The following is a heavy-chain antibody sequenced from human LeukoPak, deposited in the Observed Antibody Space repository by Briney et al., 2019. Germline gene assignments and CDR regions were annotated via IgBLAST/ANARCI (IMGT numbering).Heavy chain of an antibody. CDR2: ISGSGGST. J-gene: IGHJ4*02. Sequence: GGSLRLSCAASGFTFSSYAMSWVRQAPGKGLEWVSAISGSGGSTYYADSVKGRFTISGDNSKNTLYLQMNSLRAEDTAVYYCARTSYGDDGGFDYWGQGTLVTVSS. D-gene: IGHD4-17*01. CDR3: ARTSYGDDGGFDY. CDR1: GFTFSSYA. V-gene: IGHV3-23*01.